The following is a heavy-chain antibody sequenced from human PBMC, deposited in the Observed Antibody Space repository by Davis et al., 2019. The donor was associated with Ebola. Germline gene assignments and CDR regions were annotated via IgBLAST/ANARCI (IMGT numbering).Heavy chain of an antibody. J-gene: IGHJ6*02. CDR2: IYYSGST. Sequence: SETLSLTCTVSGGSISSGDYYWSWIRQPPGQGLEWIGYIYYSGSTYYNPSLKSRVTISVDTSKNQFSLKLSSVTAADTAVYYCARDSMKYCSGGSCYYYGMDVWGQGTTVTVSS. CDR1: GGSISSGDYY. D-gene: IGHD2-15*01. CDR3: ARDSMKYCSGGSCYYYGMDV. V-gene: IGHV4-30-4*01.